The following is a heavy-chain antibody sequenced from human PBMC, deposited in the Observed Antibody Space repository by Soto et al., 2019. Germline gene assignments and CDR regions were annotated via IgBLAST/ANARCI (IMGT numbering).Heavy chain of an antibody. CDR3: ARQIYDSDTGPNFQYYFDS. D-gene: IGHD3-22*01. CDR1: GYSFAGYW. V-gene: IGHV5-10-1*01. J-gene: IGHJ4*02. CDR2: IDPSDSRT. Sequence: GYSLKISFKGSGYSFAGYWITLLLHKPVKCLEWMGRIDPSDSRTYYSPSFRGHVTISVTKSITTVFLQWSSLRASDTAMYYCARQIYDSDTGPNFQYYFDSWGQGTPVTVSS.